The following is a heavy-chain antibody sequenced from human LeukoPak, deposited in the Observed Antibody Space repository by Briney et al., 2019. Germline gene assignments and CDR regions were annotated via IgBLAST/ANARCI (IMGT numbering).Heavy chain of an antibody. J-gene: IGHJ4*02. CDR2: ISSSSSTI. Sequence: GGSLRLSCAASGFTFSSYSMNWVRQAPGKGLEWVSYISSSSSTIYYADSVKGRFTISRDNAKNSLYLQMNSLRAEDTAAYYCARGYYYGSGSSYYFDYWGQGTLVTVSS. D-gene: IGHD3-10*01. V-gene: IGHV3-48*01. CDR3: ARGYYYGSGSSYYFDY. CDR1: GFTFSSYS.